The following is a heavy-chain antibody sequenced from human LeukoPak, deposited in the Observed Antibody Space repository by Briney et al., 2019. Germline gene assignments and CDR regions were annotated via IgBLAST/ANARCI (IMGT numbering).Heavy chain of an antibody. CDR1: GGTFSSYA. CDR2: INPSGGST. V-gene: IGHV1-46*01. Sequence: ASVRVSCKASGGTFSSYAISWVRQAPGQGLEWMGIINPSGGSTSYAQKFQGRVTMTRDTSTSTVYMELSSLRSEDTAVYYCARAAADYCYYMDVWGKGTTVTVSS. CDR3: ARAAADYCYYMDV. J-gene: IGHJ6*03. D-gene: IGHD6-25*01.